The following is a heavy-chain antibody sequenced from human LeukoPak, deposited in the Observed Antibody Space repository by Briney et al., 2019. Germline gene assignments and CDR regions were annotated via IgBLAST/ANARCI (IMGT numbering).Heavy chain of an antibody. CDR2: IYYSGST. Sequence: SETLSLTCTVSGGSISSYYWSWIRQPPGKGLEWIGYIYYSGSTNYNPSLKSRVTISVDTSKNQFSLKLSSVTAADTAVYYCARVNCSSTSCYGGLFDYWGQGTLVTVSS. CDR3: ARVNCSSTSCYGGLFDY. D-gene: IGHD2-2*01. J-gene: IGHJ4*02. V-gene: IGHV4-59*01. CDR1: GGSISSYY.